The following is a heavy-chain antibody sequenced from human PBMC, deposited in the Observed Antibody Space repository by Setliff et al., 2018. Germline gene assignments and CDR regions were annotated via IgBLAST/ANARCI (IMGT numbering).Heavy chain of an antibody. CDR1: GFTFSSYA. CDR2: ISGSGGST. Sequence: GGSLRLSCAASGFTFSSYAMSWVRQAPGKGLEWVSAISGSGGSTYYADSVKGRFTISRDNSKNTLYLQMNSLKTEDTAVYYCTTGGYSYGFFTYFDYWGQGTLVTVSS. V-gene: IGHV3-23*01. J-gene: IGHJ4*02. D-gene: IGHD5-18*01. CDR3: TTGGYSYGFFTYFDY.